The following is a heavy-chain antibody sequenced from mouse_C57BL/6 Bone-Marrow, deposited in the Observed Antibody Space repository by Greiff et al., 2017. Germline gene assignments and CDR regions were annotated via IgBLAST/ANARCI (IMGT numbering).Heavy chain of an antibody. CDR3: ARHERYYDYEGYFDY. Sequence: QVQLQQSGAELVKPGASVKLSCKASGYIFTEYPIHWVKQRSGQGLEWIGWFYPGSGSIKYNKRFKDKATLTADKSSNTVYMELSRLTSEDSAVYFCARHERYYDYEGYFDYWGQGTTLTVSS. CDR1: GYIFTEYP. D-gene: IGHD2-4*01. V-gene: IGHV1-62-2*01. J-gene: IGHJ2*01. CDR2: FYPGSGSI.